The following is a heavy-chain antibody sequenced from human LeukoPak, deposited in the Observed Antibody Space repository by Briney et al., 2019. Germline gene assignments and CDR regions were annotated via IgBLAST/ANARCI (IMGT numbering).Heavy chain of an antibody. V-gene: IGHV4-30-4*08. CDR2: IYYSGST. CDR3: AREYSSSSQFDY. CDR1: GGSFSGYY. Sequence: PSETLSLTCAVYGGSFSGYYWSWIRQPPGKGLEWIGYIYYSGSTYYNPSLKSRVTISVDTSKNQFSLKLSSVTAADTAVYYCAREYSSSSQFDYWGQGTLVTVSS. D-gene: IGHD6-6*01. J-gene: IGHJ4*02.